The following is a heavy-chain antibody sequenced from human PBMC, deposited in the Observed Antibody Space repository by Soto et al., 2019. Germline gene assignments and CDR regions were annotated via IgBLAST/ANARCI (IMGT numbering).Heavy chain of an antibody. D-gene: IGHD4-17*01. CDR1: GYTFGSSA. V-gene: IGHV1-3*01. J-gene: IGHJ3*02. CDR3: AKGNNYGDSRSGDAFDI. CDR2: INVGNGNT. Sequence: GASVKVSCKASGYTFGSSAMHWVRQAPGQRLEWMGWINVGNGNTKYSQKFQGRVTITRDTSASTAYMEVSSLRSEDTAVYYCAKGNNYGDSRSGDAFDIWGQGTMVTVSS.